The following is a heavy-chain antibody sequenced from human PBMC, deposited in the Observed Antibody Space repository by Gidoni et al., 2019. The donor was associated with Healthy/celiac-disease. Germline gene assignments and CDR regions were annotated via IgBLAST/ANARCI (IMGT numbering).Heavy chain of an antibody. Sequence: EVQLVESGGGLVQPGGSLRLSCAASGFTLSSYWMSWVRQAPGKGLEWVANIKQDGSEKYYVDSVKARFTISRDNANNSLYLQMNSLRAEDTAVYYCARADGGWFPALGEYYFDYWGQGTLVTVSS. CDR2: IKQDGSEK. CDR3: ARADGGWFPALGEYYFDY. V-gene: IGHV3-7*03. D-gene: IGHD6-19*01. J-gene: IGHJ4*02. CDR1: GFTLSSYW.